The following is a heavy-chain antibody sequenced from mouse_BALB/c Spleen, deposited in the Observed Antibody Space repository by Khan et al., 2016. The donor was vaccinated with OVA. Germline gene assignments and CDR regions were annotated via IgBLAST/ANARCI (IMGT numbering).Heavy chain of an antibody. J-gene: IGHJ2*01. CDR3: ARNREPDYFDY. V-gene: IGHV2-9*02. CDR1: GFSLTSDG. Sequence: QVQLKESGPGLVAPSQSLSITCTASGFSLTSDGVHWVRQPPGKGLEWLGVIWAGGSTNYNSALMSRLSISKDKSKSQVFLKMNSLQTDDTAIYFCARNREPDYFDYWGQGTTLTVSS. CDR2: IWAGGST.